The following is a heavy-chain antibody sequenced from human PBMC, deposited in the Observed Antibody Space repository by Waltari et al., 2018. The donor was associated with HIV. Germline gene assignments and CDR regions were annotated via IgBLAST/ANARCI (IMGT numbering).Heavy chain of an antibody. CDR3: ARGTPLYGLDV. Sequence: EVILVESGGGLAQPGGSLRLSCAASGFTFSNTWMSWVRQATGKGLEWVANIKDDGTEAYYLDSVKGRFTISRDNAKDSLSLQMNSLRAEDTAVYYCARGTPLYGLDVWGQGTTVTASS. D-gene: IGHD2-15*01. J-gene: IGHJ6*02. V-gene: IGHV3-7*01. CDR2: IKDDGTEA. CDR1: GFTFSNTW.